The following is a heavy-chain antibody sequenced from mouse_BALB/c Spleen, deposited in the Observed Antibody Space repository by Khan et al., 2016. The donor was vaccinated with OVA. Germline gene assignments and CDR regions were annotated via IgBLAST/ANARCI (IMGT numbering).Heavy chain of an antibody. CDR1: GFTFSSFG. V-gene: IGHV5-17*02. CDR2: ISSGSSTI. CDR3: GGSGVNFHWCFDA. J-gene: IGHJ1*01. Sequence: EVELVESGGGLVQPGGSRKLSCAASGFTFSSFGMHWVRQAPKKGLEWVAYISSGSSTIYYVDTVKGRFTISRDSPKNTLFLQMTSLRSEDTAMFSCGGSGVNFHWCFDAGGPGTPVTVSS. D-gene: IGHD1-3*01.